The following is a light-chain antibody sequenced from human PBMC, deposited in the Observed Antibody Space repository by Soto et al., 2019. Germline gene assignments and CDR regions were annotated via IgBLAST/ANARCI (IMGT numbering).Light chain of an antibody. V-gene: IGLV2-8*01. Sequence: QSVLTQPPSASGSPGQSVTISCTGTSSDVGGHNFVSWCQQHPGKAPKFLIYEVTKRPSGVPDRFSGSKSGITASLTVSGLQADDEAYYYCSAYAGNNNPVIFGGGTQLTVL. CDR3: SAYAGNNNPVI. J-gene: IGLJ2*01. CDR1: SSDVGGHNF. CDR2: EVT.